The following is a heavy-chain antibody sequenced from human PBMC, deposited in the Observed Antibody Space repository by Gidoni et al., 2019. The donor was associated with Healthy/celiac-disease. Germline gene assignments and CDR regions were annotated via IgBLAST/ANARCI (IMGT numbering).Heavy chain of an antibody. J-gene: IGHJ4*02. CDR3: AKGDSSSWYEGDFGY. Sequence: EVQLVESGGGLVQPGRSLRLSCAASGFTFDDYAMHWVRQAPGKGLEWVSGISWNSGSIGYADSVKGRFTISRDNAKNSLYLQMNSLRAEDTALYYCAKGDSSSWYEGDFGYWGQGTLVTVSS. CDR2: ISWNSGSI. V-gene: IGHV3-9*01. D-gene: IGHD6-13*01. CDR1: GFTFDDYA.